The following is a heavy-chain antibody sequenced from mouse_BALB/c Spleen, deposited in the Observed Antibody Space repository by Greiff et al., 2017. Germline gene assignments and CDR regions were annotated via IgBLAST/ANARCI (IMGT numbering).Heavy chain of an antibody. CDR3: ARSTMITTSYYFDY. CDR2: ILPGSGST. CDR1: GYTFSSYW. D-gene: IGHD2-4*01. V-gene: IGHV1-9*01. Sequence: QVQLQQSGAELMKPGASVKISCKATGYTFSSYWIEWVKQRPGHGLEWIGEILPGSGSTNYNEKFKGKATFTADTSSNTAYMQLSSLTSEDSAVYYCARSTMITTSYYFDYWGQGTTLTVSS. J-gene: IGHJ2*01.